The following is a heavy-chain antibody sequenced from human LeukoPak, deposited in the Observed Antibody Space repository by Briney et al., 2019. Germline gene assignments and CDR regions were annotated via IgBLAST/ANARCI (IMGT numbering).Heavy chain of an antibody. J-gene: IGHJ4*02. CDR3: ARGSTRLGLRYFGWFSY. D-gene: IGHD3-9*01. Sequence: SETLSLTCAVYGGSFSGYYWSWIRQPPGKGLEWIGEINHSGSTNYNPSLKSRVTISVDTSKNQFSLKLSSVTAADTAVYYCARGSTRLGLRYFGWFSYWGQGTLVTVSS. CDR2: INHSGST. CDR1: GGSFSGYY. V-gene: IGHV4-34*01.